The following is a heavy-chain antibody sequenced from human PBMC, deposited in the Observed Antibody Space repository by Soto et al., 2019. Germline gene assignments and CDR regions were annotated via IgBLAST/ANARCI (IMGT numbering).Heavy chain of an antibody. D-gene: IGHD6-6*01. V-gene: IGHV3-23*01. J-gene: IGHJ3*02. CDR3: AKAIPGYSSSSRAFDI. CDR1: GFTFSSYA. Sequence: GGSLRLSCAASGFTFSSYAMSWVRQAPGKGLEWVSAISGSGGSTYYADSVKGRFTISRDNSKNTLYLQMNSLRAEDTAVYYCAKAIPGYSSSSRAFDIWGQGTMVTVSS. CDR2: ISGSGGST.